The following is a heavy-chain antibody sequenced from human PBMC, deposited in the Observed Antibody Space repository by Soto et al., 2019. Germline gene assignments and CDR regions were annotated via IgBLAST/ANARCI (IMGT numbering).Heavy chain of an antibody. V-gene: IGHV1-69*02. CDR1: GGTFSSYT. Sequence: QVQLVQSGAEVKKPGSSVKVSCKASGGTFSSYTISWVRQAPGQGLEWMGRIIPILGIANYAQKFQGRVKITADKSTSTAYMELSSLRSEDTAVYYCATYCSSTSCYEHWGQGTLVTVSS. CDR3: ATYCSSTSCYEH. J-gene: IGHJ4*02. CDR2: IIPILGIA. D-gene: IGHD2-2*01.